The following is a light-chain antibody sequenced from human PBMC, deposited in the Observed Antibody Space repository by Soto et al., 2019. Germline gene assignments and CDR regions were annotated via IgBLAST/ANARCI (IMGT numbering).Light chain of an antibody. J-gene: IGKJ1*01. Sequence: DIRLTQSASFLSVSFGDRVTITCWASQGIRSYLVWYQQKPGKAPKLLRYAASTLQSGVPSRFSGSGYGTEFNLTISSLQTEDFATYFCQHSYSTPRTFGQGTKVDI. CDR1: QGIRSY. V-gene: IGKV1-9*01. CDR2: AAS. CDR3: QHSYSTPRT.